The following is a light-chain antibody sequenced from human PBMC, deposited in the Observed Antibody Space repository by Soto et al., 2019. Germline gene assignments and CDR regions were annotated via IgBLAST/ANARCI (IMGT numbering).Light chain of an antibody. J-gene: IGLJ1*01. CDR1: SSDVGGYNY. CDR3: SSYTSSSTLDV. V-gene: IGLV2-14*01. Sequence: QSALTQPASVSGSPGQSITISCTGTSSDVGGYNYVSWYQQHPGKAPKLMIYDVSNRPSGVSNRFSGSKSGNTAPLTISGLHAEDEADYYCSSYTSSSTLDVFGTGTKVTVL. CDR2: DVS.